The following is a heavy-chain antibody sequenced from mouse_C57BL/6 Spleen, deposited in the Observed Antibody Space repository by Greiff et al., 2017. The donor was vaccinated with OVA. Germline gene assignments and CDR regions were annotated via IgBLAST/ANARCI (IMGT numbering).Heavy chain of an antibody. Sequence: QVHVKQSGAELVRPGASVTLSCKASGYTFTDYEMHWVKQTPVHGLEWIGAIDPETGGTAYNQKFKGKAILTADKSSSTAYMELRSLTSEDSAVYYCTWGLRPFAYWGQGTLVTVSA. CDR3: TWGLRPFAY. CDR2: IDPETGGT. D-gene: IGHD2-4*01. V-gene: IGHV1-15*01. CDR1: GYTFTDYE. J-gene: IGHJ3*01.